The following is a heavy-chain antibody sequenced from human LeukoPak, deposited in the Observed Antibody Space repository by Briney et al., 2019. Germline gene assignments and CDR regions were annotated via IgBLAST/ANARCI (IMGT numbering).Heavy chain of an antibody. Sequence: SETLSLTCAVYGESFSGYYWSWIRQPPGKGLEWIGEINHSGSTNYNPSLKSRVTISVDTSKNQFSLKLSSVTAADTAVYYCARLTRLAYCGGDCYRNDDYWGQGTLVTVSS. V-gene: IGHV4-34*01. J-gene: IGHJ4*02. D-gene: IGHD2-21*02. CDR3: ARLTRLAYCGGDCYRNDDY. CDR1: GESFSGYY. CDR2: INHSGST.